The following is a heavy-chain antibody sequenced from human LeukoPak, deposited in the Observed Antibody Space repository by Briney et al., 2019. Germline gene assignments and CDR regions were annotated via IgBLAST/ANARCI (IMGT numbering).Heavy chain of an antibody. J-gene: IGHJ4*02. CDR3: ARDRGDYDYVWGSYRYMMDY. Sequence: ASVKVSCKASGYTFTGYYIHWVRQAPGQGLEWMGWINPNSGGTNYAQKFQGRVTMTRDTSISTAYMELSRLRSDDTAVYYCARDRGDYDYVWGSYRYMMDYWGQGTLVTVSS. CDR1: GYTFTGYY. CDR2: INPNSGGT. D-gene: IGHD3-16*02. V-gene: IGHV1-2*02.